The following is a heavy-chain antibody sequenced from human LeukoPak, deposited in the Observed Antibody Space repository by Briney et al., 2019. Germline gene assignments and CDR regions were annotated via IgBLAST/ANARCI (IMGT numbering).Heavy chain of an antibody. CDR1: GFTFSSYA. J-gene: IGHJ4*02. CDR2: IGTSGGNT. V-gene: IGHV3-23*01. CDR3: AKDLKDSSGYYYNY. D-gene: IGHD3-22*01. Sequence: GGSLRLSCAASGFTFSSYAMNWVRQAPGKGLEWVSAIGTSGGNTYYADSVKGRFTISRDNSKNTLYLQMNSLRAEDTAVYYCAKDLKDSSGYYYNYWGQGTLVTVSS.